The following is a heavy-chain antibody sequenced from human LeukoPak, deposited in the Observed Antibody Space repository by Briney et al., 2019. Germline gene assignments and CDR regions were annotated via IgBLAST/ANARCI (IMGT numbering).Heavy chain of an antibody. CDR3: TREAAAGIDY. Sequence: GGSLRLSCAASGFTFSTYWMSWVRQAPGKGLGWVANIKQDGSEKYYLDSVKGRFTISRDNAKNSLYLQMNSLRAEDTAVYFCTREAAAGIDYWGQGTLVTVSS. CDR1: GFTFSTYW. D-gene: IGHD6-13*01. CDR2: IKQDGSEK. V-gene: IGHV3-7*01. J-gene: IGHJ4*02.